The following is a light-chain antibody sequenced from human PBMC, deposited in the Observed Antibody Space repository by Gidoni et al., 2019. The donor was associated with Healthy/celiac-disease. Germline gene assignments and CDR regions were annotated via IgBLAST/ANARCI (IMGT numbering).Light chain of an antibody. Sequence: DIQLTQSPSFLSASVGDRVTITCRASQGISSYLAWYQQKPGKAPKLLIYAASTLQSGVPSRFSGSGSGTEFTLTISSLQPEDFATYYCQQFKTYPFTFGQXTRLEIK. J-gene: IGKJ5*01. CDR2: AAS. V-gene: IGKV1-9*01. CDR3: QQFKTYPFT. CDR1: QGISSY.